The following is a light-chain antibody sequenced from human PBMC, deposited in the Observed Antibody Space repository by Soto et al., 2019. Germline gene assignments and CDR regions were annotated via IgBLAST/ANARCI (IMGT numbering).Light chain of an antibody. CDR1: QSVNNF. CDR2: DSS. Sequence: EIVLTQSPATLSLSPGERATLSCRASQSVNNFLAWYQQKPGQAPRLLIYDSSNRATGIPARFSGSGSGTDFTLTISSLEPEEFAVYYCQQRRNWPLTFGGGTKVEIK. J-gene: IGKJ4*01. V-gene: IGKV3-11*01. CDR3: QQRRNWPLT.